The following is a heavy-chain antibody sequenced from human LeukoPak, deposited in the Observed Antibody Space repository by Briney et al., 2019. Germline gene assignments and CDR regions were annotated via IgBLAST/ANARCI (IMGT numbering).Heavy chain of an antibody. J-gene: IGHJ6*03. CDR1: GGSISSYY. CDR2: IYYSGST. Sequence: SETLSLTCTVSGGSISSYYWSWIRQPPGKGLEWIGYIYYSGSTDFNPSLKSRVTISLDTSKEQFSLKLTSLIAADTAVYYCAGGPPYYFGHYMDVWGKGTTVTVSS. CDR3: AGGPPYYFGHYMDV. V-gene: IGHV4-59*01. D-gene: IGHD3-10*01.